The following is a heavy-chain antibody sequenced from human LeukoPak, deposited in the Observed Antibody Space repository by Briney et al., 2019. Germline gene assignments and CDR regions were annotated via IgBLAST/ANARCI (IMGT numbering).Heavy chain of an antibody. CDR1: GFTFSDYY. V-gene: IGHV3-11*05. Sequence: PGGSLRLSCAASGFTFSDYYMSWVRQAPGWGLEWVPCISGGSGYTNYADSVKGRFTISRDNGKKSLFLQMNSLRAEDTAVYYCARDSGKGEYGMDVWGQGTTVTVSS. CDR2: ISGGSGYT. CDR3: ARDSGKGEYGMDV. J-gene: IGHJ6*02. D-gene: IGHD3-10*01.